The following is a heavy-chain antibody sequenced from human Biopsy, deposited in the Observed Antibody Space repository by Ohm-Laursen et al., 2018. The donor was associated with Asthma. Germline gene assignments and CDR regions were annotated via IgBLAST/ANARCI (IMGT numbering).Heavy chain of an antibody. CDR1: GFSFNSYG. Sequence: SLRLSCAAPGFSFNSYGMHWVRQAPGKGLEWVAVIWYDGSNKYYADSVKGRFTISRDNSKNTLYLQMNSLRAEDTAVYYCATFPYGDYLPLDYWGQGTLVTVSS. J-gene: IGHJ4*02. CDR2: IWYDGSNK. D-gene: IGHD4-17*01. CDR3: ATFPYGDYLPLDY. V-gene: IGHV3-33*08.